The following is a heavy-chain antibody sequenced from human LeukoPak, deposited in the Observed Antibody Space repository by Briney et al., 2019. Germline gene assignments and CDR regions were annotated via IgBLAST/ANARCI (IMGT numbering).Heavy chain of an antibody. CDR2: ISYI. Sequence: GGSLRLSCAASGFTFSSYSMNWVRQAPEKGLEWVSSISYIYYADSVKGRFTISRDNAKNSLYLQMNSLRAEDTAVYYCARGLAVAGAIIDYWGQGTLVTVSS. J-gene: IGHJ4*02. CDR1: GFTFSSYS. V-gene: IGHV3-21*01. CDR3: ARGLAVAGAIIDY. D-gene: IGHD6-19*01.